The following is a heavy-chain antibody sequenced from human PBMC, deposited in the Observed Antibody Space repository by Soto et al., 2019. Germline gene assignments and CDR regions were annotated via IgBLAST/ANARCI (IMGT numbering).Heavy chain of an antibody. J-gene: IGHJ4*02. D-gene: IGHD6-19*01. CDR2: IRGSGDST. Sequence: EVQLLESGGGLVQPGGSLRLSCAASGFTFSTYAMNWVRQAPGKGLEWVSGIRGSGDSTYYADSVKGRFTVSRDNSKNTLYLQMNSLRAEDTAVFYCAKERSSGWSFDYWGQGTLVTVSS. V-gene: IGHV3-23*01. CDR1: GFTFSTYA. CDR3: AKERSSGWSFDY.